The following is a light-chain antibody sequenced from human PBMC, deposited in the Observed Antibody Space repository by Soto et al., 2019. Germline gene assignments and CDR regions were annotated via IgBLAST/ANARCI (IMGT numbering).Light chain of an antibody. Sequence: DIQMTQSPSSLSASVGDRVTIICQASQNIQTNLNWYQHKTGQAPKLLIYDASYLETGVPSRFSGSGSGTDFTFTISSLQPEDVATYYCQQFDDLLTFGGGNSVEIK. J-gene: IGKJ4*01. V-gene: IGKV1-33*01. CDR3: QQFDDLLT. CDR2: DAS. CDR1: QNIQTN.